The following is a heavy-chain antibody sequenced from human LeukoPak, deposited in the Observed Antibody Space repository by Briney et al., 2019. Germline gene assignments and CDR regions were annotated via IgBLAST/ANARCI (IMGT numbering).Heavy chain of an antibody. Sequence: PGGSLRLSCAASGFTFSDYYMSWIRQAPGKGLEWVSYISSSGSTIYYADSVKGRFTISRDNAKNSLYLQMNSLRAEDTAVYYCARDSLNSRYGGSYWYFDLWGRGTLVTVSS. J-gene: IGHJ2*01. D-gene: IGHD4-23*01. CDR3: ARDSLNSRYGGSYWYFDL. V-gene: IGHV3-11*01. CDR2: ISSSGSTI. CDR1: GFTFSDYY.